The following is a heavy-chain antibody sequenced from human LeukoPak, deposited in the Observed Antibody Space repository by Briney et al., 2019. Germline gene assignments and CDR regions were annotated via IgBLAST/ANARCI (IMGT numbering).Heavy chain of an antibody. D-gene: IGHD5-24*01. CDR2: IYNSGST. Sequence: SETLSLTCTVSVGSLSNYYGGWIRQTPGKGLELIGYIYNSGSTNYNPSLKSRVTMSLDTSKNQFSVKLTSVTAADTAVYYCAGSANGYSPGVYWGQGTLVTVSS. V-gene: IGHV4-59*01. CDR1: VGSLSNYY. CDR3: AGSANGYSPGVY. J-gene: IGHJ4*02.